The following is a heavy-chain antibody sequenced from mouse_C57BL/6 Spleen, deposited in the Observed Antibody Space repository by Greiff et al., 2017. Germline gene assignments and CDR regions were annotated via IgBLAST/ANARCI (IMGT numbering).Heavy chain of an antibody. Sequence: EVKLVESGEGLVKPGGSLKLSCAASGFTFSSYAMSWVRQTPEKRLEWVAYISSGGDYIYYADTVKGRFTISRDNARNTLYLQMSSLKSEDTAMYYCTRIYYGSSHWYFDVWGTGTTVTVSS. J-gene: IGHJ1*03. V-gene: IGHV5-9-1*02. CDR2: ISSGGDYI. D-gene: IGHD1-1*01. CDR1: GFTFSSYA. CDR3: TRIYYGSSHWYFDV.